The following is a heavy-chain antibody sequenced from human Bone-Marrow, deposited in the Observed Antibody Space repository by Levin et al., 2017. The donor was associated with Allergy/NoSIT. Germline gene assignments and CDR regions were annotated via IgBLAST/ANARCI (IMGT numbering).Heavy chain of an antibody. CDR3: ARDIGYEATFYGLDV. Sequence: AGGSLRLSCAASGFTFTSYGMHWVRQAPGKGLEWVAVIWYSGSRQYYGESVKGRFTISRDSSKNTLFLQMNNLTLEDTAVYFCARDIGYEATFYGLDVWGQGTTVTVSS. J-gene: IGHJ6*02. CDR1: GFTFTSYG. D-gene: IGHD5-12*01. V-gene: IGHV3-33*01. CDR2: IWYSGSRQ.